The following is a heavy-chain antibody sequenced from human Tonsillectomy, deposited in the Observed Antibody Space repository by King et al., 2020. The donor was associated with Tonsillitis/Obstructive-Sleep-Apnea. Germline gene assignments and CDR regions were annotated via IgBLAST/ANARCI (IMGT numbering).Heavy chain of an antibody. CDR3: ARDLLDIVVVPAAQSGWFDP. CDR2: INPNSGGT. J-gene: IGHJ5*02. V-gene: IGHV1-2*06. Sequence: VQLVESGAEVKKPGASVKVSCKASGYTFTGYYMHWVRQAPGQGLEWMGRINPNSGGTNYAQTFQGRVTMTRDTSISTAYMELSRLRSDDTAVYYWARDLLDIVVVPAAQSGWFDPWGQGTLVTVSS. CDR1: GYTFTGYY. D-gene: IGHD2-2*01.